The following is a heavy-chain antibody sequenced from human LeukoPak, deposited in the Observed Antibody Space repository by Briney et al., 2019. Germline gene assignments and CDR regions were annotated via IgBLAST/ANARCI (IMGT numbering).Heavy chain of an antibody. J-gene: IGHJ4*02. V-gene: IGHV3-30*02. CDR3: AKDPLVRGVIIRSLDY. D-gene: IGHD3-10*01. CDR1: GFTFSSYG. CDR2: IRYGGSNK. Sequence: PGGSLRLSCAASGFTFSSYGMHWVRQAPGKGLEWVAFIRYGGSNKYYADSVKGRFTISRDNSKNTLYLQMNSLRAEDTAVYYCAKDPLVRGVIIRSLDYWGQGTLVTVSS.